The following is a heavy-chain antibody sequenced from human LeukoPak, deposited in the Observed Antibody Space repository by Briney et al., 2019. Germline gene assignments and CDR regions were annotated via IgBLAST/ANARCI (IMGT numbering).Heavy chain of an antibody. CDR1: GYTFTSYA. CDR2: INAGNGNT. V-gene: IGHV1-3*01. D-gene: IGHD6-13*01. CDR3: AREWHQQLVGAGFDP. J-gene: IGHJ5*02. Sequence: ASVKVSCKASGYTFTSYAMHWVRQAPGQRLEWMGWINAGNGNTKYSQKFQGRVTITGDASASTAYMELNSLRSEDTAVYYCAREWHQQLVGAGFDPWGQGTLVTVSS.